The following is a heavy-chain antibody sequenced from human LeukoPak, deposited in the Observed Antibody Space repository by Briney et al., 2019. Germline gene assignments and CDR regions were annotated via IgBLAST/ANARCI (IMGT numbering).Heavy chain of an antibody. CDR2: ISSSSSTI. Sequence: PGGSLRLSCAASGFTFSSYSMNWVRQAPGKGLEWVSYISSSSSTIYYADSVKGRFTISRDNAKNSLYLQMNSLRAEDTAVYCCAKLGYYDSSGYSDYWGQGTLVTVSS. J-gene: IGHJ4*02. V-gene: IGHV3-48*04. CDR1: GFTFSSYS. D-gene: IGHD3-22*01. CDR3: AKLGYYDSSGYSDY.